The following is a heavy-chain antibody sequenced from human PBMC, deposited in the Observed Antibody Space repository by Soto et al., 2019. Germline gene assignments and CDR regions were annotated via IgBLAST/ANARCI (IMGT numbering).Heavy chain of an antibody. V-gene: IGHV3-23*01. CDR3: AKDGEGCLRDHFAY. J-gene: IGHJ4*02. Sequence: GGSRRLSCAASGFTFSSYAMSWVRQAPGKGLEWVSAISGSGGGTYYADSVKGRVSVSRDNSKDTLYLQMNSLRAEDTAVYYCAKDGEGCLRDHFAYWGRGTL. D-gene: IGHD5-12*01. CDR2: ISGSGGGT. CDR1: GFTFSSYA.